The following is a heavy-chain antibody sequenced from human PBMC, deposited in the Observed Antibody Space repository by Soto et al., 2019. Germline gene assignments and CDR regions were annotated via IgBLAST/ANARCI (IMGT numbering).Heavy chain of an antibody. J-gene: IGHJ4*02. Sequence: PSETLSLTCAVYGGSFRGYYWSWIRQPPGKGLEWIGEINHTGSTSYNPSLKSRVTMSVDRSKNQFSINLSSVTAADTAVYYCARDVPLSIDYWSQGSLVPVAS. CDR1: GGSFRGYY. CDR3: ARDVPLSIDY. D-gene: IGHD2-2*02. V-gene: IGHV4-34*01. CDR2: INHTGST.